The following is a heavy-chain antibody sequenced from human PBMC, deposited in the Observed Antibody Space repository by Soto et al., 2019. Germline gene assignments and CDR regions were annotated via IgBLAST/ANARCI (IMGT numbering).Heavy chain of an antibody. D-gene: IGHD3-22*01. CDR2: IYYSGST. Sequence: PSETLSLTCTVSGGSISSYYWSWIRQPPGKGLEWIGYIYYSGSTNYNPSLKSRVTISVDTSKDQFSLKLSSVTAADTAVYYCARDMRGFYYDRTNWFDPWRQGTLVTVSS. CDR1: GGSISSYY. J-gene: IGHJ5*02. V-gene: IGHV4-59*01. CDR3: ARDMRGFYYDRTNWFDP.